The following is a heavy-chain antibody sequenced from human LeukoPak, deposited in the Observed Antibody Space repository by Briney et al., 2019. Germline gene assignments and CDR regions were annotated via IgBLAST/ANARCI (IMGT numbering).Heavy chain of an antibody. D-gene: IGHD4-17*01. CDR3: ARVLNDYGDYVIDY. CDR2: TSSSSGTI. Sequence: GGSLRLSCAASGFTFSIYSMSWVRQAPGKGLEWVSYTSSSSGTIYYADSVKGRFTISRDNAKNSLYLQMNSLRAEDTAVYYCARVLNDYGDYVIDYWGQGTLVTVSS. CDR1: GFTFSIYS. J-gene: IGHJ4*02. V-gene: IGHV3-48*01.